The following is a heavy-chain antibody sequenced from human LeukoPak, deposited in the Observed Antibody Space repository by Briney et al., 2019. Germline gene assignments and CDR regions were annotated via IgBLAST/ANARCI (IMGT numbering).Heavy chain of an antibody. V-gene: IGHV4-59*01. CDR1: GGSISSYY. CDR3: AKVRYSYFDY. CDR2: IYYSGST. Sequence: SETLSLTCTVSGGSISSYYWSWIRQPPGKGLEWIGYIYYSGSTNYNPSLKSRVTISIDTSKNQFSLKLSSVTAADTAVYYCAKVRYSYFDYWGQGTLVTVSS. D-gene: IGHD1-26*01. J-gene: IGHJ4*02.